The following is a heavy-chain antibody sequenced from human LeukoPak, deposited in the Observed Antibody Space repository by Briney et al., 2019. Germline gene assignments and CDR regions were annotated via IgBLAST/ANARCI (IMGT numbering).Heavy chain of an antibody. CDR3: AKSITVAEKIDF. J-gene: IGHJ4*02. D-gene: IGHD6-19*01. V-gene: IGHV3-23*01. CDR2: ISDSGGYT. CDR1: GFTFSSYA. Sequence: GGSLRLSCAASGFTFSSYALTWVRQAPGKGLEGVSTISDSGGYTYYADSVKGRFTISRDNSKNTLYLQMNSLRAEDTAVYYCAKSITVAEKIDFWGPGTLVTVSS.